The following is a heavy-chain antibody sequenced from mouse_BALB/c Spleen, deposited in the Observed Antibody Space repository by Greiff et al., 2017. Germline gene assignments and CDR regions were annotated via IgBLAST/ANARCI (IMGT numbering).Heavy chain of an antibody. Sequence: EVQLVESGGGLVQPGGSLRLSCATSGFTFTDYYMSWVRQPPGKALEWLGFIRNKANGYTTEYSASVKGRFTISRDNSQSILYLQMNTLRAEDSATYYCARDSNYGFDYWGQGTTLTVSS. CDR3: ARDSNYGFDY. V-gene: IGHV7-3*02. D-gene: IGHD2-1*01. J-gene: IGHJ2*01. CDR2: IRNKANGYTT. CDR1: GFTFTDYY.